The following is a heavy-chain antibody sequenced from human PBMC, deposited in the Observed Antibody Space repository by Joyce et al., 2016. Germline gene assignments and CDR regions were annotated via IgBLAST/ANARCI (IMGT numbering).Heavy chain of an antibody. CDR3: GSVFEY. CDR1: GFTFTNYW. J-gene: IGHJ4*02. V-gene: IGHV3-74*01. Sequence: EVQLVESGGGLLQPGGSLRLSCAASGFTFTNYWMHWVRQAPGKGLVWVARVDSDGSGTSYADSVKDRFTIARDNAENMVHLQMNSLRTEETAVYFCGSVFEYWGRGALVTVSS. CDR2: VDSDGSGT.